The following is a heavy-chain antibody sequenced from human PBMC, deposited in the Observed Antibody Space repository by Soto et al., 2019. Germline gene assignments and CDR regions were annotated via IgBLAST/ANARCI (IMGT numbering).Heavy chain of an antibody. CDR3: AKIVDGSGSDR. J-gene: IGHJ4*02. CDR1: GFTFSSYA. V-gene: IGHV3-23*01. Sequence: PGGSLRLSCAASGFTFSSYAMTWVRQAPGKGLEWVSSINGVGANTYYADSVKGRVTISRDNSKHTLYLQMNSLRAEDTAIYYCAKIVDGSGSDRWGQGTLVTVSS. CDR2: INGVGANT. D-gene: IGHD3-22*01.